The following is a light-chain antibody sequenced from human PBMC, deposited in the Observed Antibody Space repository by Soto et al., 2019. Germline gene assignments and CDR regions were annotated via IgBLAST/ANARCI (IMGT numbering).Light chain of an antibody. J-gene: IGLJ1*01. Sequence: QSVLTQPASVSGSPGQSITISCTGTSSDVGHYNYVSWYQQHPGKAPKVVIYDVSNRPSGISNRFSGSKSGNTASLTISGLQAEDEADYYCSSYTSSSTPHVFGTGTKVTVL. CDR2: DVS. CDR3: SSYTSSSTPHV. V-gene: IGLV2-14*01. CDR1: SSDVGHYNY.